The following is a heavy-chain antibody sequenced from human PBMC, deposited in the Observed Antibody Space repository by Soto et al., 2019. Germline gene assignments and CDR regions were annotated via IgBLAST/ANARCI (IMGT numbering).Heavy chain of an antibody. Sequence: QVQLVQSGAEVKKPGASVRITCKASGYTFINYHIHWVRQAPGQGLEWMGIINPSGATTTYAQRFQDRVVMTRDIPTSTVYMELSSLSSEDTAVYYCARAEDWGIHDYRGQGTLVTVSS. CDR2: INPSGATT. J-gene: IGHJ4*02. D-gene: IGHD3-16*01. V-gene: IGHV1-46*03. CDR1: GYTFINYH. CDR3: ARAEDWGIHDY.